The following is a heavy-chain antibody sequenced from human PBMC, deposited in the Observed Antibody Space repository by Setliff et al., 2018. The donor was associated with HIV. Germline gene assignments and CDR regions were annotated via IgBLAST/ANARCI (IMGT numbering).Heavy chain of an antibody. Sequence: TGGSLRLSCAASGFTVSSNSMTWVRQAPGKGLEWVSVIYSGGSTSYADSVKGRFTISRDNSKNTLYPQMNSLRAEDTALYYCARDYGSGSRLGYGMDVWGQGTTVTVSS. V-gene: IGHV3-53*01. CDR1: GFTVSSNS. CDR3: ARDYGSGSRLGYGMDV. D-gene: IGHD3-10*01. CDR2: IYSGGST. J-gene: IGHJ6*02.